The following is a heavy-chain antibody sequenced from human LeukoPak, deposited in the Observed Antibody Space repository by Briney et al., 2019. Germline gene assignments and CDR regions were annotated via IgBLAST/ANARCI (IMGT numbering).Heavy chain of an antibody. Sequence: ASVKVSCKASGYTFTAYYIHWVRQAPGQGLEWLGWINPNSGDTNYAQKFQGRVTMTRDTSITTAYMELRRLKSDDTAVYYCARGLMSAVGVGYFDYWGQGTLVTVSS. CDR1: GYTFTAYY. J-gene: IGHJ4*02. D-gene: IGHD1-26*01. V-gene: IGHV1-2*02. CDR2: INPNSGDT. CDR3: ARGLMSAVGVGYFDY.